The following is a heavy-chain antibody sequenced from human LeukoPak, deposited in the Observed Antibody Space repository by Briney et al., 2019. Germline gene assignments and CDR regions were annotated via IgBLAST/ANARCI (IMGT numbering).Heavy chain of an antibody. CDR3: ARDRHGSVD. D-gene: IGHD6-6*01. CDR1: GFTFSSYV. V-gene: IGHV3-23*01. Sequence: PGGSLRLSCAASGFTFSSYVMSWVRQAPGKGLEWVSSISNSGGSTYYADSVKGRFTISRDNSKNTLYLQMNSLRAEDTAVYYCARDRHGSVDWGQGTLVTVSS. J-gene: IGHJ4*02. CDR2: ISNSGGST.